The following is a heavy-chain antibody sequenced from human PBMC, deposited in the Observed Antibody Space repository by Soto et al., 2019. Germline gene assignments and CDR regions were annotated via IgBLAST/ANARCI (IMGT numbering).Heavy chain of an antibody. CDR3: ARGRMLNYYYYGMDV. Sequence: PSETLSLTCTVSGGSIRSYYWSWIRQPAGKGLEWIGRIYTSGSTNYNPSLKSRVTMSVDTSKNQFSLKLSSVTAADTAVYYCARGRMLNYYYYGMDVWGQGTTVTVSS. D-gene: IGHD2-8*01. CDR1: GGSIRSYY. J-gene: IGHJ6*02. CDR2: IYTSGST. V-gene: IGHV4-4*07.